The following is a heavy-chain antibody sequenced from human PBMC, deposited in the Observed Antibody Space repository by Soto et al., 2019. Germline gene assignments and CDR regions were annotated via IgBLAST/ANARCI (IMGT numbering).Heavy chain of an antibody. CDR1: GFTFSSYS. CDR3: PSEPPYCAADCRSLSDY. D-gene: IGHD2-21*02. J-gene: IGHJ4*02. V-gene: IGHV3-23*01. CDR2: ISGSGNVP. Sequence: PAGSLRLSCAASGFTFSSYSMSWVRQAPGKGLEWVSVISGSGNVPYYADSVKGRFTISRDNSKNTLYLQMNRLRAEDTAVYYCPSEPPYCAADCRSLSDYWGQGTLVTVSS.